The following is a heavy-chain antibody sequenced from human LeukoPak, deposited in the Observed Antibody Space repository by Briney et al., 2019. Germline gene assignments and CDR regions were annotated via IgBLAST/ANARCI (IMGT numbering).Heavy chain of an antibody. Sequence: GASVKVSCKASGYTFTSYYMHWVRQAPGQGLEWMGIINPSGGSTSYAQKFQGRVTMTRDTSTSTVYMELSSLRSEDTAVYYCAKYTSGWYGIDPWGQGTLVTVSS. D-gene: IGHD6-19*01. V-gene: IGHV1-46*01. J-gene: IGHJ5*02. CDR3: AKYTSGWYGIDP. CDR1: GYTFTSYY. CDR2: INPSGGST.